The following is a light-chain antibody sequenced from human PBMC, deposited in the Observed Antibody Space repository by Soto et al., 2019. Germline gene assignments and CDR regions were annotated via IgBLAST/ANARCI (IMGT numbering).Light chain of an antibody. J-gene: IGKJ4*01. CDR2: GAS. CDR3: QRYNNLPLT. CDR1: QGIGST. Sequence: EIVMTQSPATLSVSPGERATLSCRSSQGIGSTLAWYQQKPCQTPRLLIYGASTRATGVPARFSGSGSGTEFTLTINSLQPEDFAVYYCQRYNNLPLTFGGGTKV. V-gene: IGKV3-15*01.